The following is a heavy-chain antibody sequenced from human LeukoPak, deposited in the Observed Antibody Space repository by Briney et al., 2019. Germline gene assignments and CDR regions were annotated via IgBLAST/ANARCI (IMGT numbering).Heavy chain of an antibody. CDR2: ISGSGGST. D-gene: IGHD5-18*01. J-gene: IGHJ4*02. Sequence: GGSLRLSCAASGFTFSSYWMHWVRQAPGKGLEWVSAISGSGGSTYYADSVKGRFTISRDNSKNTLYLQMNSLRAEDTAVYYCAKTEDTAMVTTFDYWGQGTLVTVSS. CDR1: GFTFSSYW. CDR3: AKTEDTAMVTTFDY. V-gene: IGHV3-23*01.